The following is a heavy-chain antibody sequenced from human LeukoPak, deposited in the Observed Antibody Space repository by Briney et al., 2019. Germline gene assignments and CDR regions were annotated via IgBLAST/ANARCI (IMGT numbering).Heavy chain of an antibody. V-gene: IGHV3-23*01. D-gene: IGHD5-18*01. CDR2: ISGSGSST. CDR3: VKESGGGYGYGGRVES. CDR1: GFTFSSYA. Sequence: PGGSLRLSCAASGFTFSSYAMSWVRQAPGKGLEWVSGISGSGSSTYYADSVKGRFSISRDNSRNTLDLQLDSLSAEDTARYHCVKESGGGYGYGGRVESWGQGTLVTVSS. J-gene: IGHJ4*02.